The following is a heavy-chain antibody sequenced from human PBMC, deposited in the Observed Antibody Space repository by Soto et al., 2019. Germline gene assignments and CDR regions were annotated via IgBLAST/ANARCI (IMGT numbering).Heavy chain of an antibody. J-gene: IGHJ4*02. D-gene: IGHD2-21*02. Sequence: PGGSLRLSCAASGFTFSSYTLNWVRRAPGKGLEWVATSSDRHTGNTHYSDSVRGRFTLSRDYSRNILFLQMDSLRADDTALYYCTTWLTAHFDYWGRGTQVTVSS. CDR3: TTWLTAHFDY. CDR1: GFTFSSYT. V-gene: IGHV3-23*01. CDR2: SSDRHTGNT.